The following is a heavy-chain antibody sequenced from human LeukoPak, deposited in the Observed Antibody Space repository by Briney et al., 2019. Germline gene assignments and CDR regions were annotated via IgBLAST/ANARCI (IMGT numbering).Heavy chain of an antibody. D-gene: IGHD4-17*01. Sequence: GGSLRLSCAASGFTFSSYGMHWVRQAPGQGLEWVAFIRYDESNKYYADSVKGRFTISRDNAKNSVYLLLNSLTPEDTAVYYCARDLRAGGTWSYGVYFDLWGRGTLVTVSS. CDR2: IRYDESNK. CDR3: ARDLRAGGTWSYGVYFDL. J-gene: IGHJ2*01. V-gene: IGHV3-30*02. CDR1: GFTFSSYG.